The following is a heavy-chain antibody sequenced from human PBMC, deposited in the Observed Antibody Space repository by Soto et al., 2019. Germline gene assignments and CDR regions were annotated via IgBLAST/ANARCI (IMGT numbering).Heavy chain of an antibody. Sequence: QVQLRESGPGLVKPSQTLSLTCTVSGGSISSGGYYWNWIRQHPGKGLEWIGHIYYSGNTYYNPSLESRVTISVYTSKTQFSLKLTCVTAADTAVYYCAREGDGYNGDYWGQGTLVTVSS. J-gene: IGHJ4*02. D-gene: IGHD5-12*01. V-gene: IGHV4-31*03. CDR2: IYYSGNT. CDR1: GGSISSGGYY. CDR3: AREGDGYNGDY.